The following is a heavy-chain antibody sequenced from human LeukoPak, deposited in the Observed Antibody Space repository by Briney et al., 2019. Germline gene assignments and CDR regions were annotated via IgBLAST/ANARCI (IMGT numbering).Heavy chain of an antibody. CDR3: ARDSLEYLGYMDV. V-gene: IGHV4-59*01. D-gene: IGHD2-2*02. Sequence: KPSETLSLTCTVSGGSISRYYGSWLRQPRGKGVEWIGYIYYSGSNKYNPSHKRRVTISVDTSKNQFSLKLSSVTAADTAVYYCARDSLEYLGYMDVWGKGTTVTVSS. J-gene: IGHJ6*03. CDR2: IYYSGSN. CDR1: GGSISRYY.